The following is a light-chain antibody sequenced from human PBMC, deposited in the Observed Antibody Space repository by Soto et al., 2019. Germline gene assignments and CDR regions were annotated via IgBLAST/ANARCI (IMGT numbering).Light chain of an antibody. Sequence: EVVLTQSPATLSLSPGERATLSCRASQSINTYLAWYQHKPGQAPRLLIYNASNRAPGIPARFSGTGSGTDFTLTISSLEPEDFAVYYCQQRSNWPPPFGGGTKVEIK. CDR1: QSINTY. V-gene: IGKV3-11*01. J-gene: IGKJ4*01. CDR2: NAS. CDR3: QQRSNWPPP.